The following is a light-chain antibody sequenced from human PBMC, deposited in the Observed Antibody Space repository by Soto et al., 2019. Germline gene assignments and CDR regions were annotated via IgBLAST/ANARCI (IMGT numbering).Light chain of an antibody. CDR3: QQCYRTPYT. V-gene: IGKV1-39*01. CDR1: QGISTY. Sequence: DIQMTQSPSSLSASVGDRVTITCQASQGISTYLVWYQQRQGRAPKLLIYAASTLLSGVPTRFSGSGSGTDFSLTISRLQPEDFATYYCQQCYRTPYTFGQATKLETK. J-gene: IGKJ2*01. CDR2: AAS.